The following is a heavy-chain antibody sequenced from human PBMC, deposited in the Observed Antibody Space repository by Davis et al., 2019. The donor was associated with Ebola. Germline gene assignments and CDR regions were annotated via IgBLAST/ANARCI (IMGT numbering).Heavy chain of an antibody. V-gene: IGHV1-69*13. Sequence: SPVPVSCKASRGTFSSYAISWVRQAPGQGLEWMGGIIPIFGTANYAQKFQGRVTITADESTSTAYMELSSLRSEDTAVYYCARARRGRDYGTDVWGQGTTVTVSS. CDR1: RGTFSSYA. J-gene: IGHJ6*02. D-gene: IGHD3-16*01. CDR2: IIPIFGTA. CDR3: ARARRGRDYGTDV.